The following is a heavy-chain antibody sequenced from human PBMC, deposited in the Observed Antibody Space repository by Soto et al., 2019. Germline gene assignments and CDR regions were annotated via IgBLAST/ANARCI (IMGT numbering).Heavy chain of an antibody. CDR2: ISSSSSYI. V-gene: IGHV3-21*01. D-gene: IGHD3-3*01. CDR3: ARGIDFWSGYYTAYYYGMDV. CDR1: GFTFSSYS. J-gene: IGHJ6*02. Sequence: GGSLRLSCAASGFTFSSYSMNWVRQAPGKGLEWVSSISSSSSYIYYADSVKGRFTISRDNAKNSLYLQMNSLRAEDTAVYYCARGIDFWSGYYTAYYYGMDVWGQGTTVTVSS.